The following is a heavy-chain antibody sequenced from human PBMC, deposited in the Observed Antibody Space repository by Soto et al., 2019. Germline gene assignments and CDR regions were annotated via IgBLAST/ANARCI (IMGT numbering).Heavy chain of an antibody. J-gene: IGHJ5*02. D-gene: IGHD2-15*01. CDR1: GYTFTRYT. CDR2: INPANGNT. Sequence: ASVKVSCKASGYTFTRYTMNWVRQAPGQRLEWMGWINPANGNTESSQKFQDRVIITRDTSASTAYMDLSSLRSEDTAVYYCARGIATGQLDPWGQGTLVTVSS. CDR3: ARGIATGQLDP. V-gene: IGHV1-3*01.